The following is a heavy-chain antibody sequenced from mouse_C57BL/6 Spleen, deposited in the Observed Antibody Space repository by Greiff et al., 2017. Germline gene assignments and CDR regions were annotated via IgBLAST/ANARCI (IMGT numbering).Heavy chain of an antibody. CDR3: AREGGAY. Sequence: DVKLVESGGGLVKPGGSLKLSCAASGFTFSSYAMSWVRQTPEKRLEWVATISDGGSYTYYPDNVKGRFTISRDNAKNNLYLQMSHLKSEDTAMYYCAREGGAYWGQGTLVTVSA. CDR1: GFTFSSYA. J-gene: IGHJ3*01. CDR2: ISDGGSYT. V-gene: IGHV5-4*01.